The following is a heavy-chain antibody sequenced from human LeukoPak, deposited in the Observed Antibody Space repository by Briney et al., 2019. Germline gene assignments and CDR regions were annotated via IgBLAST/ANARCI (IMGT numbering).Heavy chain of an antibody. D-gene: IGHD3-10*01. CDR2: ITSTSSYI. CDR3: AKNLYGFGDGTTIDY. V-gene: IGHV3-21*01. CDR1: GFTFSSYS. J-gene: IGHJ4*02. Sequence: PGGSLRLSCAASGFTFSSYSMNWVRQAPGKGLEWVSSITSTSSYIYYADSVKGRFTISRDNAKNSLYLQMNSLRAEDTAVYYCAKNLYGFGDGTTIDYWGQGTLVTVSS.